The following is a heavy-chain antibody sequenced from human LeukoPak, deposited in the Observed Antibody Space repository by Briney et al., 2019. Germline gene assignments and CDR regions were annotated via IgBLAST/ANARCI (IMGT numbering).Heavy chain of an antibody. CDR2: IYYSGST. Sequence: SETLSLTCTVSGGSISSYYWSWIRQPPGKGLEWIGYIYYSGSTNYNPSLSSRVTISVDTSKNQFSLKLTSVTAADTAVYYCARTMEGYCSGGSCYQYSYYMDVWGKGTTVTASS. V-gene: IGHV4-59*01. CDR3: ARTMEGYCSGGSCYQYSYYMDV. CDR1: GGSISSYY. J-gene: IGHJ6*03. D-gene: IGHD2-15*01.